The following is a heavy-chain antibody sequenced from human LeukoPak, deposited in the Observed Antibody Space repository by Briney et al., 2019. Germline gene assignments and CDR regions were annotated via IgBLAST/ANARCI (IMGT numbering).Heavy chain of an antibody. CDR1: GGSFSGYY. V-gene: IGHV4-34*01. J-gene: IGHJ6*02. Sequence: PSETLSLTCAVYGGSFSGYYWSWIRQPPGKGLEWIGEINHSGSTKYNPSLKSRVTISVDTSKNQFSLKLSSVTAADTAVYYCARGEIVVVPAAFYYYYGMDVWGQGTTVTVSS. D-gene: IGHD2-2*01. CDR2: INHSGST. CDR3: ARGEIVVVPAAFYYYYGMDV.